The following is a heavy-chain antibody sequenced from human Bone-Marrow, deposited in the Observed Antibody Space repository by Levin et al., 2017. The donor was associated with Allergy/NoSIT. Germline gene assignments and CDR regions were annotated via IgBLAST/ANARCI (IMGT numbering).Heavy chain of an antibody. D-gene: IGHD1-26*01. V-gene: IGHV1-69*06. J-gene: IGHJ6*03. CDR3: GSSRVGQYSGRLADYFYYYMDV. Sequence: ASVKVSCKASGDNFNSYAISWVRQAPGQGLEWMGGIITILGASRYAQKFQGRITIIADKPTSTSYLELRGLTSEDTAVYYCGSSRVGQYSGRLADYFYYYMDVWGEGTAVTVSS. CDR2: IITILGAS. CDR1: GDNFNSYA.